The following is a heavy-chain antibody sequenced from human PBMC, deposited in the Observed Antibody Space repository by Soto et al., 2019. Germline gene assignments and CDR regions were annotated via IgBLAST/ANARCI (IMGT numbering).Heavy chain of an antibody. CDR3: ARHKALYYDSSGA. D-gene: IGHD3-22*01. CDR1: GYSFTSYW. J-gene: IGHJ5*02. V-gene: IGHV5-10-1*01. CDR2: IDPSDSYT. Sequence: PGESLKISCTGSGYSFTSYWISWVRQMPGKGLEWMGRIDPSDSYTNYSPSFQGHVTMSADKSINTAYLQWSSLKASDSAMYYCARHKALYYDSSGAWGQGSLVTVSS.